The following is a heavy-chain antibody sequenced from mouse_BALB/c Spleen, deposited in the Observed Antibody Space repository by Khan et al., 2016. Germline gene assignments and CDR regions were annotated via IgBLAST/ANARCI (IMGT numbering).Heavy chain of an antibody. CDR1: GYTFTSYW. J-gene: IGHJ3*01. CDR3: ARGGYGNYVFAY. Sequence: QVQLQQSGAELARPGASVKLSCKASGYTFTSYWMQWVKQRPGQGLQWIGTIYPGDGDTRYTQKFKGKATFTADKSSSTAYMKRNSLAAEDSAVYYGARGGYGNYVFAYWGQGTLVTVSA. D-gene: IGHD2-1*01. V-gene: IGHV1-87*01. CDR2: IYPGDGDT.